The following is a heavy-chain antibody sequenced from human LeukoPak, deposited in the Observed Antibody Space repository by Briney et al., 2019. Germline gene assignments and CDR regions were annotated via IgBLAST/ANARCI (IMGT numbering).Heavy chain of an antibody. CDR1: GGSISSYY. D-gene: IGHD3-3*01. J-gene: IGHJ5*02. CDR2: IYTSGST. CDR3: ARDKTIFGVVTQTRNWFDP. V-gene: IGHV4-4*07. Sequence: PSETLSLTCTVSGGSISSYYWSWIRQPAGKGLEWIGRIYTSGSTNYNPSLKSRVTMSVDTSKNQFSLKLSSVTAADTAVYYCARDKTIFGVVTQTRNWFDPWGQGTLVTVSS.